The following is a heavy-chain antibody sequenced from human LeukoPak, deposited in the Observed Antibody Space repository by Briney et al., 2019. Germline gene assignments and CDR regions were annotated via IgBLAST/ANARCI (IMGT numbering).Heavy chain of an antibody. D-gene: IGHD3-22*01. CDR1: GFTFDDYA. J-gene: IGHJ3*02. V-gene: IGHV3-9*01. CDR2: ISWNSGSI. Sequence: PSRSLRLSCAASGFTFDDYAMHWVRQAPGKGLEWVSGISWNSGSIGYADSVKGRFTISRDNSKNTLYLQMNSLRAEDTAVYYCAKDMSYYYDSSGYNGVSDAFDIWGQGTMVTVSS. CDR3: AKDMSYYYDSSGYNGVSDAFDI.